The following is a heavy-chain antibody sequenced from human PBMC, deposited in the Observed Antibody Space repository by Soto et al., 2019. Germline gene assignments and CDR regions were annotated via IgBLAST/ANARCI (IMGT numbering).Heavy chain of an antibody. D-gene: IGHD5-18*01. CDR1: GFSFSSFA. V-gene: IGHV3-48*03. CDR3: ARENSVQAWLHHFDH. Sequence: EVQLVESGGALVQPGGSLRLSCEASGFSFSSFAMNWVRQAPGRGLEWVSYISDDGASIYYADSLKGRFTISRDNAKNSLSLQMNNRRAEDTAVYYCARENSVQAWLHHFDHWGLGTLVTVSS. J-gene: IGHJ4*02. CDR2: ISDDGASI.